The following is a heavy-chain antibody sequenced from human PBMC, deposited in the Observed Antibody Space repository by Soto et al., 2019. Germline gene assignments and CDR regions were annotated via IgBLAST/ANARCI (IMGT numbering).Heavy chain of an antibody. CDR2: ISSGSATI. D-gene: IGHD3-10*01. CDR1: GFTFSRHA. J-gene: IGHJ4*02. Sequence: EVQLVESGGGLVQPGGSLRLSCAASGFTFSRHAMNWVRQAPGKGLEWVSHISSGSATIWYADSVKGRFTISRDNAKHSLYLQTDRLTAADTAVYYCARSGSGSNYKDPFDSGGQGTLVTVSS. CDR3: ARSGSGSNYKDPFDS. V-gene: IGHV3-48*04.